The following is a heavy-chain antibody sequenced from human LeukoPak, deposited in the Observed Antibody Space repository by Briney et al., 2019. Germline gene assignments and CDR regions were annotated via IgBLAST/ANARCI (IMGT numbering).Heavy chain of an antibody. D-gene: IGHD6-19*01. CDR2: ISYGGGKK. CDR1: VLPFSSYP. CDR3: AKDLFLAGDGPVDY. Sequence: GRSLRLSCRASVLPFSSYPIHWVRQAPGKGLEWVAFISYGGGKKKDADSVKGRFTIPSEHSKNTLLLQMNSLRAEETAVYYGAKDLFLAGDGPVDYWGQGTLVTVSS. V-gene: IGHV3-30*04. J-gene: IGHJ4*02.